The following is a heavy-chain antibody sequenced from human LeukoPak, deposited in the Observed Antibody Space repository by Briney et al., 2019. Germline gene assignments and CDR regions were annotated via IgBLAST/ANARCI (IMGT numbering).Heavy chain of an antibody. D-gene: IGHD3-22*01. Sequence: SETLSLTCTVSGGSISSGSYYWSWIRQPAGKGLEWIGRIYTSGSTNYSPSLKSRVTMSVDTSKNQFSLKLTSVTAADTAVYYCARDLTDYYELDYWGQGTLVTVSS. V-gene: IGHV4-61*02. J-gene: IGHJ4*02. CDR2: IYTSGST. CDR3: ARDLTDYYELDY. CDR1: GGSISSGSYY.